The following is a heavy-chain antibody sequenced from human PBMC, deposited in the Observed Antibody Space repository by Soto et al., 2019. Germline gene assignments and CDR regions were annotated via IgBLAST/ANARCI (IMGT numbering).Heavy chain of an antibody. CDR1: GFTFSSYS. V-gene: IGHV3-7*03. D-gene: IGHD4-4*01. CDR2: IKEDGTEQ. J-gene: IGHJ5*02. CDR3: AITTSTVSYWFDP. Sequence: GGSLRLSCAASGFTFSSYSMNWVRQAPGKGPEWVANIKEDGTEQYYVDSVKGRFTISRDNSENSLFLQMNNPRAEDSAIYYCAITTSTVSYWFDPWGPGTQVT.